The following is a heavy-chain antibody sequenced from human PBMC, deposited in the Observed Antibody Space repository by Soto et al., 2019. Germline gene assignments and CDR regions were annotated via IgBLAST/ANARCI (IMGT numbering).Heavy chain of an antibody. CDR2: IHWDDDK. CDR1: GFSLSTSGEG. J-gene: IGHJ4*02. Sequence: QITLKESGPTLVKPTQTLTLTCTFSGFSLSTSGEGVGWIRQPPGQALEWLALIHWDDDKRYSPSLKSRLTVTKDTSKNQVVLTMTNMGSVDTATYYCAHTGNYELRPDYWGQGTLVTVSS. D-gene: IGHD1-1*01. V-gene: IGHV2-5*02. CDR3: AHTGNYELRPDY.